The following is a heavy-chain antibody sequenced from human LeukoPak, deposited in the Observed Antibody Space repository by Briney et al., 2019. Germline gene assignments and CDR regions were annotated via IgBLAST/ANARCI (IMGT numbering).Heavy chain of an antibody. J-gene: IGHJ6*03. Sequence: GGSLRLSCAASGFTFSDYYMSWIRQAPGKGLEWVSYISSSGSTIYYADSVKGRFTISRDNAKNSLYLQVNSLRAEDTAVYCCAREDVDTAMVTPNGGFYYYMDVWGKGTTVTVSS. V-gene: IGHV3-11*01. CDR2: ISSSGSTI. CDR3: AREDVDTAMVTPNGGFYYYMDV. D-gene: IGHD5-18*01. CDR1: GFTFSDYY.